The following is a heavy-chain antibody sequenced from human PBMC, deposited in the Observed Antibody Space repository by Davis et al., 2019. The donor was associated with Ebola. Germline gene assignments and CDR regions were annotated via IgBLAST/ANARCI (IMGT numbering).Heavy chain of an antibody. V-gene: IGHV4-31*03. D-gene: IGHD3-22*01. CDR3: ARDLRYDSSGYDYYFYMDV. J-gene: IGHJ6*03. Sequence: PSETLSLTCNVSGGSISRGGSYWTWIRQHPGKGLEWIGYIYYSGSTYYNPSLKSRVTISLDTSKNQFSLNLYSVTAADTAVYYCARDLRYDSSGYDYYFYMDVWGKGTTVTVSS. CDR2: IYYSGST. CDR1: GGSISRGGSY.